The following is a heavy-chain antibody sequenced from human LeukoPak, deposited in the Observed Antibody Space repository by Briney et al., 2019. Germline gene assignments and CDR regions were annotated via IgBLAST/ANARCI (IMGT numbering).Heavy chain of an antibody. CDR2: ISASGANT. CDR1: GFTFSSYA. D-gene: IGHD1-1*01. V-gene: IGHV3-23*01. J-gene: IGHJ4*02. Sequence: GRSLRLSCAASGFTFSSYAMSWVRQAPRKGLEWVSAISASGANTYYADSVKGRFTISRDNSKNMLYLHMNSLRAEDTAVYYCGEVQSGNKFDYWGRGTQVTVSS. CDR3: GEVQSGNKFDY.